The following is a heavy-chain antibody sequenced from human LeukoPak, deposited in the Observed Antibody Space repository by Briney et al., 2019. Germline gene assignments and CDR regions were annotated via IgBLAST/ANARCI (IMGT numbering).Heavy chain of an antibody. D-gene: IGHD6-13*01. J-gene: IGHJ4*02. Sequence: PGGSLRLSCAASGFTFSSYWMSWVRQAPVKGLEWVANIKQDGSEKYYVDSVKGRFTISRDNAKNSLYLQMNSLRAEDTAVYYCARMGWIAAADFDYWGQGTLVTVSS. V-gene: IGHV3-7*01. CDR1: GFTFSSYW. CDR3: ARMGWIAAADFDY. CDR2: IKQDGSEK.